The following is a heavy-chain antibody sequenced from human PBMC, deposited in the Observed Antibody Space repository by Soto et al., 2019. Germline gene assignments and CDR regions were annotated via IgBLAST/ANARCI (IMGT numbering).Heavy chain of an antibody. Sequence: QLQLQESGPGLVKPSETLSLTCTVSGGSISSSSYYWGWIRQPPGKGLEWIGSFYYSGSTYYNPSLKSRVTISVDTSKNQFSLKLSSVTAADTAVYYCARHRPDIVGGYYFDYWGQGTLVTVSS. J-gene: IGHJ4*02. CDR2: FYYSGST. V-gene: IGHV4-39*01. CDR3: ARHRPDIVGGYYFDY. CDR1: GGSISSSSYY. D-gene: IGHD5-12*01.